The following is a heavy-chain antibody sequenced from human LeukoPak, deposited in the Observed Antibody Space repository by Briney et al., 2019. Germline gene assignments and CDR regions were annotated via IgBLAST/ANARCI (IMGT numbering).Heavy chain of an antibody. Sequence: PSETLSLTCTVSGGSISSYYWSWIRQLPGKGLEWIGYIYYSGSTNYNPSLKSRVTISVDTSKNQFSLKLSSVTAADTAVYYCARGVVSHYYYYYYMDVWGKGTTVTVSS. J-gene: IGHJ6*03. CDR1: GGSISSYY. CDR2: IYYSGST. V-gene: IGHV4-59*01. CDR3: ARGVVSHYYYYYYMDV. D-gene: IGHD3-3*01.